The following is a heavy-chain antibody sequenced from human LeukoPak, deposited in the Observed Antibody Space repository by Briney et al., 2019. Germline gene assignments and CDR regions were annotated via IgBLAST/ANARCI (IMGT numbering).Heavy chain of an antibody. D-gene: IGHD5-18*01. CDR1: GGSISSYY. Sequence: SETLSLTCTVSGGSISSYYWSWIRQTPGKGLEWIGYIYNSGSTNYNPSLKSRVTISVDTSKNQFSLKVSSVTAADTAVYYCARSGYNYGLWYFDYCGQGTLVTVSS. CDR2: IYNSGST. V-gene: IGHV4-59*01. CDR3: ARSGYNYGLWYFDY. J-gene: IGHJ4*02.